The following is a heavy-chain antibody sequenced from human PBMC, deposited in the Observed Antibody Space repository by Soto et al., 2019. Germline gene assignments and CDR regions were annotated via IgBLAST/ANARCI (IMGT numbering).Heavy chain of an antibody. CDR1: GDSVSSNSAA. V-gene: IGHV6-1*01. D-gene: IGHD1-26*01. J-gene: IGHJ5*02. Sequence: QSQTLSLTCAISGDSVSSNSAAWNWIRQSPSRGLEWLGRTYYRSKWYNDYAVSVKSRITINPDTSKNQFSMQLNSVTPEDTAVYYCARDGAFSGGYRGIWFDPWGQGTLVTVSS. CDR3: ARDGAFSGGYRGIWFDP. CDR2: TYYRSKWYN.